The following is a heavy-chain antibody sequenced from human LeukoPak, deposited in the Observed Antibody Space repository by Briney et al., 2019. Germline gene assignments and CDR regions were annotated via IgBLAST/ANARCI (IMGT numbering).Heavy chain of an antibody. Sequence: PSETLSLTCAVYGGSFSGYYWSWIRQTPGKGLEWIGEINHSGSTNYNPSLKSRVTISVDTSKNQFSLKLSSVTAADTAVYYCARGGRIIVGATRWFDPWGQGTLVTVSS. D-gene: IGHD1-26*01. CDR3: ARGGRIIVGATRWFDP. J-gene: IGHJ5*02. CDR2: INHSGST. CDR1: GGSFSGYY. V-gene: IGHV4-34*01.